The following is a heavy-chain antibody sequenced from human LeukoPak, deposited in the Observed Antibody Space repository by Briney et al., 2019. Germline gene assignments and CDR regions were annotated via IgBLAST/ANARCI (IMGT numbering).Heavy chain of an antibody. CDR1: GFIFNKAW. CDR2: IKSNNDGGTT. Sequence: GGSLRLSCAAPGFIFNKAWMNWVRQAPGKGPEWVGRIKSNNDGGTTDYASPVVGRFIISRDDSKNTIYLQMNRLIIDDTAIYYCTPVMVEDRGFWGQGTLVTVSS. V-gene: IGHV3-15*01. D-gene: IGHD2-21*01. CDR3: TPVMVEDRGF. J-gene: IGHJ4*02.